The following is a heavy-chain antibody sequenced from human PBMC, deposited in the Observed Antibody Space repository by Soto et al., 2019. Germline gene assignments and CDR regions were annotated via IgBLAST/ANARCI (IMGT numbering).Heavy chain of an antibody. D-gene: IGHD6-19*01. Sequence: SVKVSCKASVGTLSSYAISWVRQAPGQGLEWMGGIIPIFGTANYAQKFQGRVTITADESTSTAYKELSSLRSEDTAVYYFARFDPGIEVAARQDAFHIWGQGTMVTASS. CDR3: ARFDPGIEVAARQDAFHI. V-gene: IGHV1-69*13. CDR1: VGTLSSYA. J-gene: IGHJ3*02. CDR2: IIPIFGTA.